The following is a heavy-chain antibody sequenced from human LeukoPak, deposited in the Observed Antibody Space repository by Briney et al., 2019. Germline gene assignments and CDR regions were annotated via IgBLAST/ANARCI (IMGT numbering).Heavy chain of an antibody. J-gene: IGHJ6*03. CDR1: GDSVSSNSAA. D-gene: IGHD3-3*01. Sequence: SQTLSLTCAISGDSVSSNSAAWNWIRQSPSRGLEWLGRTYYRSKWYNDYAVSVKSRITINPDTSKNQFSLQLNSVTPEDTAVYYCARAGGVVIIDYYYMDVWGKGTTVTVSS. CDR3: ARAGGVVIIDYYYMDV. V-gene: IGHV6-1*01. CDR2: TYYRSKWYN.